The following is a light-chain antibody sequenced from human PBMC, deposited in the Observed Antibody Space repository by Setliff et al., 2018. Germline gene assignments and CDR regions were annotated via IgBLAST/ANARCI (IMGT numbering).Light chain of an antibody. CDR3: SSYTSSNTLEV. CDR2: DVS. Sequence: LTQPASVSGSPGQSITTAWELEPAVTLVVITMSPGTNTTQAKPPKVIIYDVSNRPSGVSNRFSGSKSGNTASLTISGLQAEDEADYFCSSYTSSNTLEVFGTGTKVTVL. J-gene: IGLJ1*01. V-gene: IGLV2-14*03. CDR1: AVTLVVIT.